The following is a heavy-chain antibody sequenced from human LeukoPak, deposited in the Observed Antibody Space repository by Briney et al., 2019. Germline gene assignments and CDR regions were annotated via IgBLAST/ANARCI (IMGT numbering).Heavy chain of an antibody. J-gene: IGHJ3*02. D-gene: IGHD5-18*01. CDR3: ARDPKRGFSYGWGAFDI. CDR1: GFTFSSCA. CDR2: ISYDGNNK. V-gene: IGHV3-30-3*01. Sequence: GGSLRLSCAASGFTFSSCALHWVRQAPGKGLEWVAIISYDGNNKYHADSVKGRFIISRDNSKDTLYLQMNSLRVEDTAVYFCARDPKRGFSYGWGAFDIWGQRTMVTVSS.